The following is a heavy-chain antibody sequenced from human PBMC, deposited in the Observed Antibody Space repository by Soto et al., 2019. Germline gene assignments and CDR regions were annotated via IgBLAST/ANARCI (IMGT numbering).Heavy chain of an antibody. CDR1: GYTFTGYY. Sequence: GASVKVSCKASGYTFTGYYMHWVRQAPGQGLEWMGWINPNSGGTNYAQKFQGWVTMTRDTSISTAYMELSRLRSDDTAVYYCARGRGSYYNILTGYQDAFDIWGQGTMVTVSS. CDR3: ARGRGSYYNILTGYQDAFDI. D-gene: IGHD3-9*01. J-gene: IGHJ3*02. V-gene: IGHV1-2*04. CDR2: INPNSGGT.